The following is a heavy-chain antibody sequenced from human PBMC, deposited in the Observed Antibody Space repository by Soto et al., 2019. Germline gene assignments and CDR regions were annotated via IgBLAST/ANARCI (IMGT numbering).Heavy chain of an antibody. CDR3: ARALYDFWSGSGFGY. CDR1: GGSISSSSYY. J-gene: IGHJ4*02. CDR2: IYYSGST. D-gene: IGHD3-3*01. V-gene: IGHV4-39*01. Sequence: SETLYLTCTVSGGSISSSSYYWGWIRQPPGKGLEWIGSIYYSGSTYYNPSLKSRVTISVDTSKNQFSLKLSSVTAADTAVYYCARALYDFWSGSGFGYWCQGTLVTVST.